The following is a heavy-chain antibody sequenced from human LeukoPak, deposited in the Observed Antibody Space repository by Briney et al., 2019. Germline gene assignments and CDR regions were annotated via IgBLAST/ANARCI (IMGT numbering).Heavy chain of an antibody. Sequence: SETLSLTCAVYGGSFSGYYWSWIRQPPGKGLEWIGEINHSGGTKYNPSLKSRVTISVDTSKNQFSLKLSSVTAADTAMYYCARVKDPGGYYYYYYMDVWGKGTTVTISS. CDR3: ARVKDPGGYYYYYYMDV. J-gene: IGHJ6*03. V-gene: IGHV4-34*01. D-gene: IGHD3-16*01. CDR1: GGSFSGYY. CDR2: INHSGGT.